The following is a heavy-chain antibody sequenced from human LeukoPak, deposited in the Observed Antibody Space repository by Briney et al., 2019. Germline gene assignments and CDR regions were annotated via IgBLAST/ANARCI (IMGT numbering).Heavy chain of an antibody. CDR3: ARDVGSAYCGGDCYSVYYYYGMDV. Sequence: VCVSCTLSGYTLTGYGISCVGRAPGPRLEWLGWISAYIVNTKSTQKLQGRVTMTTDTSTSTAYMELRSLRSDATAVYYCARDVGSAYCGGDCYSVYYYYGMDVWGQGTTFTVSS. CDR2: ISAYIVNT. J-gene: IGHJ6*02. D-gene: IGHD2-21*02. CDR1: GYTLTGYG. V-gene: IGHV1-18*01.